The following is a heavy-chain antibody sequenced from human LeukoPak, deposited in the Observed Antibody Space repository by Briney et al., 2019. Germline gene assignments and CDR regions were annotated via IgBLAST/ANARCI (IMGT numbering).Heavy chain of an antibody. CDR1: GYTFTSYG. Sequence: SVKVSCKASGYTFTSYGISWVRQAPGQGLEWMGGIIPIFGTANYAQKFQGRVTITADESTSTAYMELSSLRSEDTAVYYCATGDSSGGDFDYWGQGTLVTVSS. V-gene: IGHV1-69*13. CDR2: IIPIFGTA. D-gene: IGHD6-19*01. CDR3: ATGDSSGGDFDY. J-gene: IGHJ4*02.